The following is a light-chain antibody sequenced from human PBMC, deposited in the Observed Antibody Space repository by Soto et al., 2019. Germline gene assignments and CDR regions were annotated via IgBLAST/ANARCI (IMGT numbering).Light chain of an antibody. CDR3: QQYNTYPIT. CDR1: HSISSW. V-gene: IGKV1-5*01. CDR2: DAS. Sequence: DIQMTQSPSTLSASVGDRVTITCRASHSISSWLAWYQQKPGKAPKLLIYDASSLESGVPSRFSGSGSGTEFTLTISSLKPDDFATYYCQQYNTYPITFGQGTRL. J-gene: IGKJ5*01.